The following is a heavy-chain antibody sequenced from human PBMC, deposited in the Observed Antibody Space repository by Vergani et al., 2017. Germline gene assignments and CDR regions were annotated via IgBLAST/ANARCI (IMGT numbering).Heavy chain of an antibody. J-gene: IGHJ6*02. CDR1: GDSVSSNSAA. CDR2: TYYRSKWYN. V-gene: IGHV6-1*01. D-gene: IGHD3-10*01. CDR3: ARXDLIRGVMKYYYYYGMDV. Sequence: QVQLQQSGPGLVKPSQTLSLTCAISGDSVSSNSAAWNWIRQSPSRGLEWLGRTYYRSKWYNDYAVSVKSRITINPDTSKNQFSLQLNSVTPEDTAVYYCARXDLIRGVMKYYYYYGMDVWGQGTTVTVSS.